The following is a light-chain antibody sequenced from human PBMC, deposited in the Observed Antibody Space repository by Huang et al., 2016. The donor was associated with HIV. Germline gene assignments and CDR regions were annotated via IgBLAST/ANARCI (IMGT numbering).Light chain of an antibody. J-gene: IGKJ4*01. V-gene: IGKV3-15*01. CDR2: GSS. CDR3: HQYNNWLLS. Sequence: EIVMTQSPATLSVSPGERVTLSCRANRSVSTNLAWYQQRPGQAPRLLIYGSSTRAPGIPARCSGSGSGTDVSLTISSLQSEDFALYYCHQYNNWLLSFGGGTRVDI. CDR1: RSVSTN.